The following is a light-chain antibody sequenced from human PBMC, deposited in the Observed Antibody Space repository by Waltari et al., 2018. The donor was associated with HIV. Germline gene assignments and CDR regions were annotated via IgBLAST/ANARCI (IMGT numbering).Light chain of an antibody. CDR1: QEVRNN. V-gene: IGKV3D-15*01. J-gene: IGKJ4*01. Sequence: MTQSPATLSVSAGGRATLSSRASQEVRNNFAWYQQRPGQSPRVLLYGAPTRARGIPARFNGSGSGTDFTLTINNLQSEDFAIYFCGQDEDWHPFTFGGGTKV. CDR3: GQDEDWHPFT. CDR2: GAP.